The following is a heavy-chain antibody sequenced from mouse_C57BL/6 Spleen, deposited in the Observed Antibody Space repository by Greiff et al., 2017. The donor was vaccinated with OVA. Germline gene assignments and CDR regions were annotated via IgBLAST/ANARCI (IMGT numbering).Heavy chain of an antibody. D-gene: IGHD2-4*01. CDR1: GYTFTSYW. J-gene: IGHJ3*01. V-gene: IGHV1-55*01. CDR2: IYPGSGST. CDR3: ARSYYDYDWFAY. Sequence: VQLQQPGAELVKPGASVKMSCKASGYTFTSYWITWVKQRPGQGLEWIGDIYPGSGSTNYNEKFKSKATLTVDTSSSTAYMQLSSLTSADAAVYYCARSYYDYDWFAYWGQGTLVTVSA.